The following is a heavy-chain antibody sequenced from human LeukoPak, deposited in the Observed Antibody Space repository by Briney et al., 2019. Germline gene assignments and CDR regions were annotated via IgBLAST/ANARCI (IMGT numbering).Heavy chain of an antibody. J-gene: IGHJ3*02. CDR2: ISISGSKT. V-gene: IGHV3-23*01. CDR3: ARHSETEDAFDI. Sequence: GGSLRLSCAASEFDFSSHAMTWVRQAPGKGLEWVSAISISGSKTYYADSVKGRFTISRDNAKNTLYLQMNSLRAEDTAVYYCARHSETEDAFDIWGQGTMVTVSS. CDR1: EFDFSSHA. D-gene: IGHD1-1*01.